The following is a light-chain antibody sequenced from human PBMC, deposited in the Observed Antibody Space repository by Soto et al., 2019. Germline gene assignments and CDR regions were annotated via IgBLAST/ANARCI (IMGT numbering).Light chain of an antibody. Sequence: EIVLTQSPGTLSLSPGERATLSCRASQSVSSTFLAWYQHKPGQAPRLLIYDASTRATGIPDRFSGSGSGTDFTLTISRLEPEDFAVYYCQQSGSSVTFGQGTRLEIK. CDR1: QSVSSTF. J-gene: IGKJ5*01. CDR2: DAS. V-gene: IGKV3-20*01. CDR3: QQSGSSVT.